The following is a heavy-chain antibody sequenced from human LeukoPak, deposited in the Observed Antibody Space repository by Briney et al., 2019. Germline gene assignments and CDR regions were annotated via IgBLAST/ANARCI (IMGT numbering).Heavy chain of an antibody. CDR1: GFTFSAYD. Sequence: GGSLRLSCAGSGFTFSAYDMHWVRQAPGKGLEWVAFIRFDESNKYYADSVKGRFTISRDNSKNTLYLQMNSLRAEDTGSYYCAKSRNFYYYFMEVSGRGTKVTISS. J-gene: IGHJ6*03. V-gene: IGHV3-30*02. CDR2: IRFDESNK. CDR3: AKSRNFYYYFMEV.